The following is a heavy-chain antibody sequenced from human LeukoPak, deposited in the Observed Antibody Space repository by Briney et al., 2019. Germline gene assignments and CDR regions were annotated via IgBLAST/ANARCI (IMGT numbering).Heavy chain of an antibody. J-gene: IGHJ3*02. V-gene: IGHV4-61*01. CDR1: GGSVSSGTYY. CDR3: ARVEWFGELSPFDI. Sequence: SETLSLTCTVSGGSVSSGTYYWSWIRQPPGEGLEWIGYIYYSESTNYNPSLKSRVTISVDTSKNQFSLKLSSVTAADTAVYYCARVEWFGELSPFDIWGQGTMVTVSS. D-gene: IGHD3-10*01. CDR2: IYYSEST.